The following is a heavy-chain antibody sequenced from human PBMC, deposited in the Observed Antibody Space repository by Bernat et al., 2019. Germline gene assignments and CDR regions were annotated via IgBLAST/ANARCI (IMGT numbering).Heavy chain of an antibody. D-gene: IGHD2-15*01. CDR1: GFTFSIYS. CDR2: ISGSGGST. J-gene: IGHJ4*02. CDR3: AKKFVVAEYYFDY. Sequence: EVQLVESGGGLVQPGGSPRLSCAASGFTFSIYSMNWVRQAPGKGLEWVSAISGSGGSTYYADSVKGRFTISRDNSKNTLYLQMNSLRAEDTAVYYCAKKFVVAEYYFDYWGQGTLVTVSS. V-gene: IGHV3-23*04.